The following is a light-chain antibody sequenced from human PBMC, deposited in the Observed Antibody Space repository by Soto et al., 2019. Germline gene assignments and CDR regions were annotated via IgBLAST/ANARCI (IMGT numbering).Light chain of an antibody. J-gene: IGLJ1*01. V-gene: IGLV1-40*01. CDR2: GST. CDR3: QSYDSSLSGYV. CDR1: GSNIGAPYD. Sequence: QPVLTQPPSLSGAPGQRVTISCTGSGSNIGAPYDVHWYQHLPGTAPKLLIYGSTNRPSGVPGRFSGSKSGTSASLAITGLQAEDEADYYCQSYDSSLSGYVFGAVTKLTVL.